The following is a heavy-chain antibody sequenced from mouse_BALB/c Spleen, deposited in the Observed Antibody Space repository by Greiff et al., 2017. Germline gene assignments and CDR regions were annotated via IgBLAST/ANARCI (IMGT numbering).Heavy chain of an antibody. J-gene: IGHJ3*01. CDR2: INPSTGYT. V-gene: IGHV1-7*01. CDR3: ARKDYGNYLWFAY. CDR1: GYTFTSYW. D-gene: IGHD2-1*01. Sequence: QVQLKQSGAELAKPGASVKMSCKASGYTFTSYWMHWVKQRPGQGLEWIGYINPSTGYTEYNQKFKDKATLTADKSSSTAYMQLSSLTSEDSAVYYCARKDYGNYLWFAYWGQGTLVTVSA.